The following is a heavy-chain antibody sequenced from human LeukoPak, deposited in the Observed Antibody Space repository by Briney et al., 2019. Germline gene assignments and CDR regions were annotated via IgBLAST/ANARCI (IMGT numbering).Heavy chain of an antibody. CDR1: GYTFPSYD. J-gene: IGHJ3*02. CDR2: MNPNSGNT. Sequence: ASVKVPCKASGYTFPSYDINWVRQATGQGLEWMGWMNPNSGNTGYAQKFQARVSMTRNTSISTAYMELSSLRSEDTAVYYCTRGLVVLSATSWAFDIWGHGTMVTASS. CDR3: TRGLVVLSATSWAFDI. D-gene: IGHD2-15*01. V-gene: IGHV1-8*01.